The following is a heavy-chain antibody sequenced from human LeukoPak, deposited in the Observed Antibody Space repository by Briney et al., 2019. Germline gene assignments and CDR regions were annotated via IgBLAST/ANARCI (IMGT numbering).Heavy chain of an antibody. V-gene: IGHV3-30*02. CDR2: IRYDGSDK. Sequence: GGSLRLSCAASGFTFSSYGMHWVRQAPGKGLEWVTFIRYDGSDKFYADSVKGRFTTSRDNSRSTLYLQMNSLRPEDTAVYYCARDIVEPPGSGRYFDNWGQGTLITVSS. D-gene: IGHD1-14*01. CDR1: GFTFSSYG. J-gene: IGHJ4*02. CDR3: ARDIVEPPGSGRYFDN.